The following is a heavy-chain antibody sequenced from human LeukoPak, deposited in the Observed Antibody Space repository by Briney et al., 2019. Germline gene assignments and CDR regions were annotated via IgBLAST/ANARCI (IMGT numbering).Heavy chain of an antibody. CDR2: IIPIFGTA. CDR3: AVRNYYGSGSYYNRLYNWFDP. V-gene: IGHV1-69*05. CDR1: GGTFSSYA. Sequence: SVKVSCKASGGTFSSYAISWVRQAPGQGLEWMGGIIPIFGTANYAQKFQGRVTITTDESTSTAYMELSSLRSEDTAVYYCAVRNYYGSGSYYNRLYNWFDPWGQGTLVTVSS. D-gene: IGHD3-10*01. J-gene: IGHJ5*02.